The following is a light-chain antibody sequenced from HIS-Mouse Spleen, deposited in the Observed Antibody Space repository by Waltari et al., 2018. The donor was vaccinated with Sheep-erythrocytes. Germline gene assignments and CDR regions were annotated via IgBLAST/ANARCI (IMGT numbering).Light chain of an antibody. Sequence: QSALTQPPSASGSPGQSVTISCTGTSSDVGGYNYVSWYQQPPGKAPKLKIYEVSKRPSGVPDRFSGYKSGNTASLTVSGLQAEDEADYYCSSYAGSNNWVFGGGTKLTVL. V-gene: IGLV2-8*01. CDR3: SSYAGSNNWV. J-gene: IGLJ3*02. CDR2: EVS. CDR1: SSDVGGYNY.